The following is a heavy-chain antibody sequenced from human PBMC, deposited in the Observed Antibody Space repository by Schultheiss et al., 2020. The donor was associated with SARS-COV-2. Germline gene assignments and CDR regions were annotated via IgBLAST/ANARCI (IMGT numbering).Heavy chain of an antibody. V-gene: IGHV4-59*01. CDR2: IYYSGST. D-gene: IGHD3-22*01. Sequence: SETLSLTCTVFGGSISSYYWSWIRQPPGKGLEWIGYIYYSGSTNYNPSLKSRVTISVDTSKNQFSLKLSSVTAADTAVYYCATGDYYDSSGYWIDAFDIWGQGTMVTVSS. J-gene: IGHJ3*02. CDR3: ATGDYYDSSGYWIDAFDI. CDR1: GGSISSYY.